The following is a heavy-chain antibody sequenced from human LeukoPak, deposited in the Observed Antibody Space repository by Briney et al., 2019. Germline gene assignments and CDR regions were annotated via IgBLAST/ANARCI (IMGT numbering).Heavy chain of an antibody. V-gene: IGHV3-23*01. CDR1: GFTFSSYA. CDR2: ISGSGGST. Sequence: GGSLRLSCAASGFTFSSYAMSWVRQAPGKGLEWVSAISGSGGSTYYADSVKGRFTISRDNSKNTLYLQMNSLRAEDTAVYYCARVGDFWSGYLNYYYYYYMDVWGKGTTVTVSS. J-gene: IGHJ6*03. CDR3: ARVGDFWSGYLNYYYYYYMDV. D-gene: IGHD3-3*01.